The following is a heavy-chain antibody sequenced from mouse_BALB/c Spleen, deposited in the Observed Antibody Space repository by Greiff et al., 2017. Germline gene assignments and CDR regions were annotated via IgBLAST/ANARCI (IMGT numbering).Heavy chain of an antibody. V-gene: IGHV1-9*01. Sequence: VQLQQSGAELMKPGASVKISCKATGYTFSSYWIEWVKQRPGHGLEWIGEILPGSGSTNYNEKFKGKATFTADTSSNTAYMQLSSLTSEDSAVYYCARGLRRPYWYFDVWGAGTTVTVSS. CDR3: ARGLRRPYWYFDV. J-gene: IGHJ1*01. CDR2: ILPGSGST. D-gene: IGHD2-2*01. CDR1: GYTFSSYW.